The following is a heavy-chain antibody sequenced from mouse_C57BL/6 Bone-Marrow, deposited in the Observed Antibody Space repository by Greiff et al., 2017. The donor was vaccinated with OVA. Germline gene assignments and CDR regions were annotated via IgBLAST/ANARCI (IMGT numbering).Heavy chain of an antibody. V-gene: IGHV1-83*01. Sequence: VQLQQSGPELVKPGASVKMSCKASGYTFTDYYMHWVKQKPGKGLEWIGEIHPGSGNTYYNEKFKGKATLTADTSSSTAYMQLSSLTSEDSAVYFCARPDVWGTGTTVTVSS. CDR2: HPGSGNTY. CDR3: RPDV. J-gene: IGHJ1*03. CDR1: YTFTDYYM.